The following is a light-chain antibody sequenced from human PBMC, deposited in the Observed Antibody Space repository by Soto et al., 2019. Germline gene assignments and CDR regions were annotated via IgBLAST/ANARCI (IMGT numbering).Light chain of an antibody. CDR3: NSYTTSSTWV. J-gene: IGLJ3*02. CDR1: SSDVGFYNY. Sequence: QSVLTQPASVSGSPGQSVTISCTGTSSDVGFYNYVSWYQQYPGKAPKVVIYEVSNRPSGVSNRFSGSKSGNTASLSISGLQAEDEADYYCNSYTTSSTWVFGGGTKLTVL. V-gene: IGLV2-14*01. CDR2: EVS.